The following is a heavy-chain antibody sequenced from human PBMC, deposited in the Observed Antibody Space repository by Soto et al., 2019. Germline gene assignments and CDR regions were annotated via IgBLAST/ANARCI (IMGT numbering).Heavy chain of an antibody. CDR3: ARGPLVVLNYFES. J-gene: IGHJ4*02. CDR1: GYTFTSYG. Sequence: ASVKVSCKASGYTFTSYGISWVRQAPGQGLEWMGWISAYNGNTNYAQNFQARVTITTDTSTSTAYMELSSLTSDDTAMYFCARGPLVVLNYFESWGQGTLVTVSS. CDR2: ISAYNGNT. V-gene: IGHV1-18*01.